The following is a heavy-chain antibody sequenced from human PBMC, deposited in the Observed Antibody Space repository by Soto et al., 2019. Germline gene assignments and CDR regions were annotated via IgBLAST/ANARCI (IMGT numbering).Heavy chain of an antibody. CDR1: GGSFRSFY. Sequence: SETLSLTCAVYGGSFRSFYWSWIRQPPGKGLEWIGEIIHSGSTNYNPSLESRVTISLDTSKNQFSLKVNSVIAADTAVYYCAGVRKGVTTIRKYGMDVWGQGTTVTVSS. V-gene: IGHV4-34*12. D-gene: IGHD4-17*01. CDR3: AGVRKGVTTIRKYGMDV. J-gene: IGHJ6*02. CDR2: IIHSGST.